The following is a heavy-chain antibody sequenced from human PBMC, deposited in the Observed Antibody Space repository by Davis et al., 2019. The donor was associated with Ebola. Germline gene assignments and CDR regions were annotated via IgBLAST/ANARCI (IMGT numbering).Heavy chain of an antibody. J-gene: IGHJ4*02. Sequence: ASVQVSCKASGYTFTGYYMHWVRQAPGQGLEWMGWINPNSGGTNYAQKFQGRVTMTRDTSISTAYMELSSLRSEDTAVYYCAREASSSWLKGGVDYWGQGTLVTVSS. D-gene: IGHD6-13*01. V-gene: IGHV1-2*02. CDR2: INPNSGGT. CDR1: GYTFTGYY. CDR3: AREASSSWLKGGVDY.